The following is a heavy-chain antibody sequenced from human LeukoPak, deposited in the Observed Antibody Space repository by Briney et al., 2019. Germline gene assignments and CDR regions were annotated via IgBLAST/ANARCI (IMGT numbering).Heavy chain of an antibody. V-gene: IGHV3-74*01. CDR2: INSDGSTT. J-gene: IGHJ3*02. CDR1: RFTFSSYW. CDR3: ARRSAAKDAFDI. Sequence: GGSLRLSCAASRFTFSSYWMHWVRQAPGKGLVWVSRINSDGSTTSYADSVKGRFTISRDNAKNTLYLQMNSLRAEDTAVYYCARRSAAKDAFDIWGQGTMVTVSS. D-gene: IGHD6-25*01.